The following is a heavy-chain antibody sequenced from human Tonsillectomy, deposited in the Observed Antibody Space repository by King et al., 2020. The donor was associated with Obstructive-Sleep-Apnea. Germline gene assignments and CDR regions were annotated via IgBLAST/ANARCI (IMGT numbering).Heavy chain of an antibody. J-gene: IGHJ4*02. CDR2: ISYVGRNK. Sequence: VQLVESGGGVVQPGRSLRLSCAGSGFTFSNYAMHWVRQAPGKGLEWVAVISYVGRNKYYADSVKGRFTFSRDTSKNTLYLQMNSLRAEDTAVYYCARDFTMITFGGIIVDWGQGTLVTVSS. D-gene: IGHD3-16*02. CDR1: GFTFSNYA. CDR3: ARDFTMITFGGIIVD. V-gene: IGHV3-30*04.